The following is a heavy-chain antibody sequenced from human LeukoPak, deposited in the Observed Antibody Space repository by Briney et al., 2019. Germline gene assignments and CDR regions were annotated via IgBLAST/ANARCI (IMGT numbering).Heavy chain of an antibody. CDR1: GGSFTGHY. Sequence: SETLSLTCAIYGGSFTGHYWSWIRQPPGKGLEWIGEINHSGGTNYNPSLKSRVSISVDTSKNQSSLRLSSVTAADTAVYYCARRVAHRSLDYWGQGTLVTVSS. CDR3: ARRVAHRSLDY. V-gene: IGHV4-34*01. CDR2: INHSGGT. D-gene: IGHD1-14*01. J-gene: IGHJ4*02.